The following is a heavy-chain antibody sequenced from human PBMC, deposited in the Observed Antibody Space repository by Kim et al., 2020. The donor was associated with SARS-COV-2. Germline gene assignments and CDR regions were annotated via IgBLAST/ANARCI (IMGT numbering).Heavy chain of an antibody. Sequence: SETPSLTCTVSGGSISSGGYYWSWIRQHPGKGLEWIGYIYYSGSTYYNPSLKSRVTISVDTSKNQFSLKLSSVTAADTAVYYCARLGYCSSTSCYTGVHFDYWGQGTLVTVSS. J-gene: IGHJ4*02. CDR1: GGSISSGGYY. CDR2: IYYSGST. D-gene: IGHD2-2*02. V-gene: IGHV4-31*03. CDR3: ARLGYCSSTSCYTGVHFDY.